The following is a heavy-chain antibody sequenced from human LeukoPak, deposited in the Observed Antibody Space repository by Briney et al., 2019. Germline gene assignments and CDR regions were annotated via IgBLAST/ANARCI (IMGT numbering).Heavy chain of an antibody. Sequence: GGSLRLSCATSGFSFYHFSMYWVRQAPGKGLEWVAVISYDGSNKYYADSVKGRFTISRDNSKNTLYLQMNSLRAEDTAVYYCAKAHGSGSFDYWGQGTLVTVSS. V-gene: IGHV3-30*18. D-gene: IGHD3-10*01. CDR3: AKAHGSGSFDY. J-gene: IGHJ4*02. CDR2: ISYDGSNK. CDR1: GFSFYHFS.